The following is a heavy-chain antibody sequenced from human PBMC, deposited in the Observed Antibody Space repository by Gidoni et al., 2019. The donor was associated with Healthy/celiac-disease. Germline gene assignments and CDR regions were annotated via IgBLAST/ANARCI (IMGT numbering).Heavy chain of an antibody. Sequence: QVQLQESGPGLVKPSETLSLTCTVSGGSISSYYWSWIRQPPGKGLEWIGYIYYSGSTNYNPSLKSRVTISVDTSKNQFSLKLSSVTAADTAVYYCARRVGEYLGSFDYWGQGTLVTVSS. D-gene: IGHD3-10*01. CDR2: IYYSGST. CDR1: GGSISSYY. J-gene: IGHJ4*02. CDR3: ARRVGEYLGSFDY. V-gene: IGHV4-59*08.